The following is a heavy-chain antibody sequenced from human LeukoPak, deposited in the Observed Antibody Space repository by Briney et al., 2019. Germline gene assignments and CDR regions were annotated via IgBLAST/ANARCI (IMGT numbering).Heavy chain of an antibody. V-gene: IGHV1-24*01. CDR1: GYTLTELS. D-gene: IGHD2-15*01. CDR3: ATGEDTAGCFDY. Sequence: GASVKVSCKVSGYTLTELSMHWVRQAPGKGLEWMGDFDPEDGETIYAQKFQGRVTMTEDTATDTAYMELSSLRSEDTAVYYCATGEDTAGCFDYWGQGTLVTVSS. CDR2: FDPEDGET. J-gene: IGHJ4*02.